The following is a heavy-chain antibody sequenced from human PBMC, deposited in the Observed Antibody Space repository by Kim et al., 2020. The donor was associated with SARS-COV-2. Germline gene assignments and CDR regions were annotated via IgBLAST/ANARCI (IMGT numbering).Heavy chain of an antibody. V-gene: IGHV3-64D*09. Sequence: GGSLRLSCSASGFTFSSYAMHWVRQAPGKGLEYVSGISSNGGSTYYADSVSGRFTTSRDNSKNTLYLQMSSLRTEDTAVYYCVKGPQDHSKSNPDYWGQGTLVTVSS. CDR1: GFTFSSYA. CDR3: VKGPQDHSKSNPDY. CDR2: ISSNGGST. D-gene: IGHD2-15*01. J-gene: IGHJ4*02.